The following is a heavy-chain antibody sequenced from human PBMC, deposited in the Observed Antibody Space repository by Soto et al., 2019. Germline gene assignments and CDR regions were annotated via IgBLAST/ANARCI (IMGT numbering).Heavy chain of an antibody. CDR2: IYYSGST. V-gene: IGHV4-31*03. CDR1: GGSISSGGYY. CDR3: ARIAARYFQH. Sequence: SETLSLTCTVSGGSISSGGYYWSWIRQHPGKGLEWIGYIYYSGSTYYNPSLKSRVTISVDTSKNQFSLKLSSVTAADTAVYYCARIAARYFQHWGQGTLVTVSS. J-gene: IGHJ1*01. D-gene: IGHD6-6*01.